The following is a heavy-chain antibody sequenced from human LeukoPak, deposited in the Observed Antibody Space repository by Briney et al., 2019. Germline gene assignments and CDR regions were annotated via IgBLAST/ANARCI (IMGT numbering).Heavy chain of an antibody. V-gene: IGHV3-11*01. CDR2: ISSSGRII. J-gene: IGHJ6*02. CDR3: ASVHYSGMEV. D-gene: IGHD2-8*01. CDR1: GFTFSDYY. Sequence: PGGSLRLSCAASGFTFSDYYTSWIRQAPGKGLEWVSYISSSGRIIYYADSVKGRFTISRDNAKNSLFLQMNSLRAEDTAVYYCASVHYSGMEVWGQGTTVTVSS.